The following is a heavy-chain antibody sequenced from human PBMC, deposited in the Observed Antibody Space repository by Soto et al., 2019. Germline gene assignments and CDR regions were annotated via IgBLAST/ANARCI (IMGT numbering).Heavy chain of an antibody. CDR1: GGSFSGYY. D-gene: IGHD3-3*01. CDR2: INHSGST. V-gene: IGHV4-34*01. Sequence: SETLSLTSAVYGGSFSGYYWSWIRQPPGKGLEWIGEINHSGSTNYNPSLKSRVTISVDTSKKQLSLKLSSVTAADTAVYYCARFKSITIFGVVIFAAFDIWGQGTMVTVSS. J-gene: IGHJ3*02. CDR3: ARFKSITIFGVVIFAAFDI.